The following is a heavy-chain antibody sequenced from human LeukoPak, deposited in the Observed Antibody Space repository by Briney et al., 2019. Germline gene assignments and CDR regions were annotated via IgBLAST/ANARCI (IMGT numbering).Heavy chain of an antibody. D-gene: IGHD3-22*01. J-gene: IGHJ4*02. CDR3: AKDQNYYDSSGHYYFDY. Sequence: PGRSLRLSCAASGFTFSSYAMHWVRQAPGKGLEWVAVISYDGSNKYYADSVKGRFTISRDNSKNTLYLQMNSLRAEDTAVYYCAKDQNYYDSSGHYYFDYWGQGTLVTVSS. V-gene: IGHV3-30-3*01. CDR2: ISYDGSNK. CDR1: GFTFSSYA.